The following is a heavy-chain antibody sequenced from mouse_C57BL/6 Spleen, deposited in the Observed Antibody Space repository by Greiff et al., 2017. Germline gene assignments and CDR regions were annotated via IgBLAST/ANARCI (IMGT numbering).Heavy chain of an antibody. CDR1: GYTFTSYW. J-gene: IGHJ2*01. V-gene: IGHV1-55*01. D-gene: IGHD2-2*01. Sequence: VQLQQPGAELVKPGASVKMSCKASGYTFTSYWITWVKQRPGQGLEWIGDIYPGSGSTNYNEKFKGKATLTVDTSSSTAYMQLSSLTSEDSAVYYCDLHYGYDEGRYFDYWGQGTTLTVSS. CDR2: IYPGSGST. CDR3: DLHYGYDEGRYFDY.